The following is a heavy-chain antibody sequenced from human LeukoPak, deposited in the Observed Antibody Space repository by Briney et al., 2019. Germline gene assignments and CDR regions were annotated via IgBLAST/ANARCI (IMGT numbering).Heavy chain of an antibody. CDR1: GGSTSSYY. J-gene: IGHJ4*02. V-gene: IGHV4-4*07. D-gene: IGHD3-10*01. CDR3: ARELGIYGSGAPDY. Sequence: PSETLSLTCTVSGGSTSSYYWSWIRQPAGKGLEWIGRISTSGSTNYNPSLKSRVTMSVDTSKNQFSLKLSSVTAADTAVYYCARELGIYGSGAPDYWGQGTLVTVSS. CDR2: ISTSGST.